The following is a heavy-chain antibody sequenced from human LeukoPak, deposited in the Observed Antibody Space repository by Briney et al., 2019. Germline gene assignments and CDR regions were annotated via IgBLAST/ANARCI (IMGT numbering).Heavy chain of an antibody. CDR2: ICSDGET. V-gene: IGHV3-66*01. Sequence: GGSLRLSCAPSGVIVSVFHVSCVRLAPGKGLEWVTDICSDGETLHAETVKGRFTLSRDNSKNTQYLQMNSLRAEDTAVSYCARDPDGWGQGTLVTVSS. J-gene: IGHJ4*02. CDR3: ARDPDG. CDR1: GVIVSVFH.